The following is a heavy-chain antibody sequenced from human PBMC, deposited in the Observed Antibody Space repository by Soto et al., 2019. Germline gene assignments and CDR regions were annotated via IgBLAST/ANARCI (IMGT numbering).Heavy chain of an antibody. Sequence: QVQLVESGGGVVQPGRSLRVSCAASGFTFSDYGNYWVRQAPGKALEWVALISYDGNNREYGDSVKGRFTISRDNSKNTLYLQMNSLRVEDTAVYYCTFGDNSFDYWGQGTLVTVSS. J-gene: IGHJ4*02. CDR3: TFGDNSFDY. CDR1: GFTFSDYG. V-gene: IGHV3-30*03. CDR2: ISYDGNNR. D-gene: IGHD1-20*01.